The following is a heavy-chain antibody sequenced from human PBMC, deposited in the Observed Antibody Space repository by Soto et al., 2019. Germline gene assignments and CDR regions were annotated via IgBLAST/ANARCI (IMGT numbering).Heavy chain of an antibody. D-gene: IGHD2-21*01. CDR3: ARLRIATNNYKWFDP. J-gene: IGHJ5*02. Sequence: SETLSLTCIVSGAALNSGNYYWSWIRQVPGKGLEWIGHIYVTGAVDYNPSLRERITISQDTSERQFSLNLRLVTAADTAVYYCARLRIATNNYKWFDPWGQGTLVTVSS. CDR1: GAALNSGNYY. V-gene: IGHV4-31*03. CDR2: IYVTGAV.